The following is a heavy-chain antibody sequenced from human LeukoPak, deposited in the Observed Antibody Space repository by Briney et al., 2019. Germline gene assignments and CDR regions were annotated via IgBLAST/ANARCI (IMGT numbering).Heavy chain of an antibody. Sequence: SETLSLTRTVSGGSISSYYWNRIRQPAGKGLEWIGRIYTSGSINYNPSLKSRVTMSVDTSKNQFSLKLSSVTAADTAVYYCARDLRMVAATPAFDIWGQGTMVTVSS. J-gene: IGHJ3*02. CDR2: IYTSGSI. CDR1: GGSISSYY. D-gene: IGHD2-15*01. CDR3: ARDLRMVAATPAFDI. V-gene: IGHV4-4*07.